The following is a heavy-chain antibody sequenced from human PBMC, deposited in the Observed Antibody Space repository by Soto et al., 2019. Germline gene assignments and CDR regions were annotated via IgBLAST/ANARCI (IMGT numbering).Heavy chain of an antibody. Sequence: PSETLSLTCSVSGGSISGYYWSWIRQPPGKGLEWIGYMYHSGSTNYNPSLKSRVTISVDTSKNQFSLKLSSVTAADTAVYYCARHSSSGWKYYFDYWGQGTLVTVSS. CDR2: MYHSGST. CDR3: ARHSSSGWKYYFDY. D-gene: IGHD6-19*01. CDR1: GGSISGYY. V-gene: IGHV4-59*08. J-gene: IGHJ4*02.